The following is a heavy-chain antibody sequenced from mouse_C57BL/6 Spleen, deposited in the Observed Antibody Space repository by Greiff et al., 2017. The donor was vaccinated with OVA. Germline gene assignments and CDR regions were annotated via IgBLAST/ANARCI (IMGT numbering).Heavy chain of an antibody. D-gene: IGHD2-4*01. CDR1: GYTFTSYW. Sequence: VQLQQPGAELVMPGASVKLSCKASGYTFTSYWMHWVKQRPGQGLEWIGEIDPSDSYTNYNQKFKGKSTLTVAKSSSTASMQLCSLIAEVSSVYYCASSGDYDGGNRIDYWGQGTSVTVSA. CDR3: ASSGDYDGGNRIDY. CDR2: IDPSDSYT. J-gene: IGHJ4*01. V-gene: IGHV1-69*01.